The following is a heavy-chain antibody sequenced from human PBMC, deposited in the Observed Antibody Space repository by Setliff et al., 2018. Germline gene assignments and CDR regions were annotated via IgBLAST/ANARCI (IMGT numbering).Heavy chain of an antibody. Sequence: SETLSLTCAVSGYSINSDCFWGWIRQPPGKGLEWIGTISHSGSTSYTSSLKSRVTMSVDTSKIQFSLKLNSVTATDTAVYYCARQPTGTYQWTFDSWGQGTLVTVSS. CDR1: GYSINSDCF. J-gene: IGHJ4*02. CDR2: ISHSGST. CDR3: ARQPTGTYQWTFDS. D-gene: IGHD1-26*01. V-gene: IGHV4-38-2*01.